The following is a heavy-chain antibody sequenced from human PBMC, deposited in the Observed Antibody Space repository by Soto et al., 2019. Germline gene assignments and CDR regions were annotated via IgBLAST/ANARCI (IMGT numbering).Heavy chain of an antibody. CDR1: GYSFTTYG. D-gene: IGHD3-10*01. J-gene: IGHJ6*02. V-gene: IGHV1-18*01. CDR3: AREGYYSGSESYSPPRYYGMDV. Sequence: QVQLVQSGAEVKKPGASVKVSCKASGYSFTTYGISWVRQAPGQGLEWMGWISDYNGNTNYEKKFQGRVTMTTDTSTRTAYMELKSLRSDDTAVYYCAREGYYSGSESYSPPRYYGMDVWGQGTTVTVSS. CDR2: ISDYNGNT.